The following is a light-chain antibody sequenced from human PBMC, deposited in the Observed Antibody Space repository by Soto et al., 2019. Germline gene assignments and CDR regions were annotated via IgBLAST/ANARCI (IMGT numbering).Light chain of an antibody. CDR2: GNS. Sequence: QSVLTQPPSVSGAPGQRVTISCTGSSSDIGAGYDVPWYQQLPGTAPKLLIYGNSNRPSGVPDRFSGSKSGNSASLAITGLQAEDEADYYCQSYKSSRSGVVFGGGTKLTVL. CDR1: SSDIGAGYD. V-gene: IGLV1-40*01. J-gene: IGLJ2*01. CDR3: QSYKSSRSGVV.